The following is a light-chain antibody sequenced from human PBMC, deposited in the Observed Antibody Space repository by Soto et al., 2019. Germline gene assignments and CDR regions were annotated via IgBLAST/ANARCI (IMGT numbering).Light chain of an antibody. Sequence: QTVVTQEPSLTVSPGVTVTRTCGSSTGTVTSGHYPYWFHQKPGQAPRTLVYNTSDKHSWTPARFSGSLLGGKAALTLSGAQPEDEADFYCLLSYSGARVFGGGTKLTVL. J-gene: IGLJ3*02. V-gene: IGLV7-46*01. CDR3: LLSYSGARV. CDR1: TGTVTSGHY. CDR2: NTS.